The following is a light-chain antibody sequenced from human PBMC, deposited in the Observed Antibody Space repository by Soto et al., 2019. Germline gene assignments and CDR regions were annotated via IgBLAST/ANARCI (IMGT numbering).Light chain of an antibody. CDR2: EAS. CDR1: QGIRHY. CDR3: QQYNSLT. V-gene: IGKV1-27*01. Sequence: DIQMTQYPSSLSASVGDRVTITCRASQGIRHYLAWYQQKPGKVPKLLIYEASNLQSGVPSRFRGGGSGTEFTLTISSLQPEDVATYYCQQYNSLTFGQGTRLEIK. J-gene: IGKJ5*01.